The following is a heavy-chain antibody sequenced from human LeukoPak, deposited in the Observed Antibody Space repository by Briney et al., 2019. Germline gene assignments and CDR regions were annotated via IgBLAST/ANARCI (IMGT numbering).Heavy chain of an antibody. CDR3: ARGGLVSPHDAFDI. CDR2: MNPNSGNT. CDR1: GYTFNSYD. J-gene: IGHJ3*02. Sequence: ASVKVSCKASGYTFNSYDINLVRQATGQGLEWMGWMNPNSGNTGYAQKFQAKVTMTRNTSISTAYMALSRLRSQDTAVYYCARGGLVSPHDAFDIWGQGTMVTVSP. D-gene: IGHD6-19*01. V-gene: IGHV1-8*01.